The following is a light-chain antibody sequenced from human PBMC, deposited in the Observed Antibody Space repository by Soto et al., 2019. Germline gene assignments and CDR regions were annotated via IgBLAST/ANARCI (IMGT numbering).Light chain of an antibody. J-gene: IGLJ2*01. V-gene: IGLV2-14*01. CDR2: DVG. Sequence: QSALTQPASVSGSPGQSITISCTGTSSDFGGYNYVSWYQQHPGKAPQLMIYDVGNRPSGVSNRFSGSKSGNTASLTISGLQAEDEADYYCSSYTSSNTEVFGGGTKLTVL. CDR1: SSDFGGYNY. CDR3: SSYTSSNTEV.